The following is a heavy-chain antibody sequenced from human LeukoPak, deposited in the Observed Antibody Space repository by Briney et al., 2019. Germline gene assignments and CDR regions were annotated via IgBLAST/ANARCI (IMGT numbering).Heavy chain of an antibody. Sequence: SVKVSCKASGGTFSSYAISWVRQAPGQGLEWMGGIIPIFGTANYAQKFQGRVTTTADESTSTAYMELSSLRSEDTAVYYCARGQGYYPKEGIDYWGQGTLVTVSS. J-gene: IGHJ4*02. CDR2: IIPIFGTA. D-gene: IGHD3-16*01. CDR3: ARGQGYYPKEGIDY. CDR1: GGTFSSYA. V-gene: IGHV1-69*13.